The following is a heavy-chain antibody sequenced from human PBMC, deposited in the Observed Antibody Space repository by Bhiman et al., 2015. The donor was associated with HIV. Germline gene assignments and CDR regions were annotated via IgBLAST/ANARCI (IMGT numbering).Heavy chain of an antibody. Sequence: EVQLVESGGGLVKPGGSLRLSCTGSGFSLSTYTMNWVRQAPGKGLEWVSSISSSSSYIYYADSVKGRFTISRDNAKNSLYLQMNSLRAEDTGVYNCARDQAREVNGMDVWGQGDHGHRLL. CDR1: GFSLSTYT. D-gene: IGHD3-10*01. J-gene: IGHJ6*02. CDR3: ARDQAREVNGMDV. V-gene: IGHV3-21*03. CDR2: ISSSSSYI.